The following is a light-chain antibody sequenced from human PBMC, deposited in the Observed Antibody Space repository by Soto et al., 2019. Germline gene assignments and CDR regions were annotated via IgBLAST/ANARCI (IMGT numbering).Light chain of an antibody. CDR1: LSVSRN. Sequence: EIVMTQSPATLSVSPGERATLSFRASLSVSRNLAWYQQKPGQAPRRLIFEASTMSTGIQARFSGSGSGTEFTLTITSLQSEDCAVYYCQQYNAWPRTFGQGTKVEIK. J-gene: IGKJ1*01. V-gene: IGKV3-15*01. CDR2: EAS. CDR3: QQYNAWPRT.